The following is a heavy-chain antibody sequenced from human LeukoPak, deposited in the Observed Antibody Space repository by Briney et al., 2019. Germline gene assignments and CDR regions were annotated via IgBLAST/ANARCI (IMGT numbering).Heavy chain of an antibody. V-gene: IGHV1-18*01. Sequence: AASVKVSCKASGYTFTTYNINWVRQAPGQGLEWMGWISGYNGNTNYAQKLQGRVTMTTDTSTSTAYMELRSLRSDDTAVYYCARVPMDDYGDNYYYYYMDVWGKGTTVTISS. CDR3: ARVPMDDYGDNYYYYYMDV. CDR1: GYTFTTYN. CDR2: ISGYNGNT. D-gene: IGHD4-17*01. J-gene: IGHJ6*03.